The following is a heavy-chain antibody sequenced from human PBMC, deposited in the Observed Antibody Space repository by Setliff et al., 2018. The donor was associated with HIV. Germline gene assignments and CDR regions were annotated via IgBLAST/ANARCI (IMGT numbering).Heavy chain of an antibody. V-gene: IGHV4-59*12. D-gene: IGHD5-18*01. CDR1: GGSIGIYY. Sequence: SETLSLTCTVSGGSIGIYYWSWLRQPPGKGLEWIGYIYYTGSTNYNPSLKSRVTISVDTSKNQFSLKLNSVTAADTAVYYCARDQKGYSYGYFDSWGQGTLVTVSS. J-gene: IGHJ4*02. CDR2: IYYTGST. CDR3: ARDQKGYSYGYFDS.